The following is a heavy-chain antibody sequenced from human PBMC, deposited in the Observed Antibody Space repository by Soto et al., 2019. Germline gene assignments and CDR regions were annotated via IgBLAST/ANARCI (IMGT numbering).Heavy chain of an antibody. CDR1: GGTFSSYA. Sequence: SVKVSCKASGGTFSSYAISWVRQAPGQGLEWMGGIIPIFGTANYAQKFQGRVTITADESTSTAYMELSSPRSEDTAVYYCAVRYSSSLGEFDYWGQGTLVTVSS. V-gene: IGHV1-69*13. CDR2: IIPIFGTA. CDR3: AVRYSSSLGEFDY. J-gene: IGHJ4*02. D-gene: IGHD6-13*01.